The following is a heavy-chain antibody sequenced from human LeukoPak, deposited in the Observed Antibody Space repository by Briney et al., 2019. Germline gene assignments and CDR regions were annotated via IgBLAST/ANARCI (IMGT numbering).Heavy chain of an antibody. J-gene: IGHJ4*02. Sequence: SVKVSCKASGGTFSSYAISWVRQAPGRALEWMGRIIPILGIANYAQKFQGRVTITADKSTSTAYMELSSLRSEDTAVYYCARGPNYYDSSGYYYLGYWGQGTLVTVSS. D-gene: IGHD3-22*01. CDR2: IIPILGIA. V-gene: IGHV1-69*04. CDR1: GGTFSSYA. CDR3: ARGPNYYDSSGYYYLGY.